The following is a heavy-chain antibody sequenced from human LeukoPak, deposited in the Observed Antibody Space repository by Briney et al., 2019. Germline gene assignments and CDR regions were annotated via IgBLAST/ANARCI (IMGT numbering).Heavy chain of an antibody. D-gene: IGHD6-25*01. CDR1: GFTFSSYA. CDR2: ISNSSGST. CDR3: ASGGAPAGY. J-gene: IGHJ4*02. V-gene: IGHV3-23*01. Sequence: GGSLRLSRAASGFTFSSYAMSWVRQAPGKGLEWVSSISNSSGSTYYADSVKGRFTISRDNSKNTLYLQMNSLRAEDTAVYYCASGGAPAGYWGQGTLVIVSS.